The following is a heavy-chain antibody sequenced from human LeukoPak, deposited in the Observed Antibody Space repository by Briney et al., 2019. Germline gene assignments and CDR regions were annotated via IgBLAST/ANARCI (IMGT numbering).Heavy chain of an antibody. Sequence: GESLKISCKGSGYSFTSYWIGWVRQMPGKGLEWMGIIYPGDSDTRYSPSFQGQVTISADKSISTAYLQWSSLKASDTAMYYCARRCGGDCYPIDAFDIWGQGTMVTVSS. D-gene: IGHD2-21*01. CDR3: ARRCGGDCYPIDAFDI. J-gene: IGHJ3*02. V-gene: IGHV5-51*01. CDR1: GYSFTSYW. CDR2: IYPGDSDT.